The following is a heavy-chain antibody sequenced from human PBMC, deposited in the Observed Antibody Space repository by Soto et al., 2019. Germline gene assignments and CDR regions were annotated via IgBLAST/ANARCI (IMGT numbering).Heavy chain of an antibody. CDR2: IYPGDSDT. Sequence: GESLKISCKGSGFSFSSHWIGWVRQMPGKGLEWMGIIYPGDSDTRYSPSFQGQVTISVDKSVSTAYLQWSSLKASDTAMYYCARRGAYHYGSSGYSAGFWGQGTLVTVSS. CDR3: ARRGAYHYGSSGYSAGF. CDR1: GFSFSSHW. J-gene: IGHJ4*02. V-gene: IGHV5-51*01. D-gene: IGHD3-22*01.